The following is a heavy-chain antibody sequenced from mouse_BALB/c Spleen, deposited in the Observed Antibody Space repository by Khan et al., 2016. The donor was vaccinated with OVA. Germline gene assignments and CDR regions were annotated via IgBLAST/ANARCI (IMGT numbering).Heavy chain of an antibody. CDR3: TNGNYGWFAY. V-gene: IGHV5-9-3*01. J-gene: IGHJ3*01. CDR1: GFTFSSFV. Sequence: EVQLLETGGGLVEPGGSLKLSCAASGFTFSSFVMSWVRQTPEKRLEWVATISSAATYTYYPDSIKGRFTISRDNAKNTLYLHMNSLRSDDTAIYYCTNGNYGWFAYWGLGTLVTVST. CDR2: ISSAATYT. D-gene: IGHD2-1*01.